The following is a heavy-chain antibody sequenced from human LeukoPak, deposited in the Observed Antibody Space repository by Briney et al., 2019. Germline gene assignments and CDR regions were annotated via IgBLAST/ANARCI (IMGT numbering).Heavy chain of an antibody. J-gene: IGHJ4*02. V-gene: IGHV3-30*18. CDR2: ISYDGSNK. D-gene: IGHD2-15*01. CDR3: AKPPYCSGGSCYPYYFDY. CDR1: GFTFSSYG. Sequence: GRSLRLSCAASGFTFSSYGMHWVRQAPGKGLEWVAVISYDGSNKYYADSVKGRFTISRDNSKNTLYLQMNSLRAEDTAVYYCAKPPYCSGGSCYPYYFDYWGQGTLVTVSS.